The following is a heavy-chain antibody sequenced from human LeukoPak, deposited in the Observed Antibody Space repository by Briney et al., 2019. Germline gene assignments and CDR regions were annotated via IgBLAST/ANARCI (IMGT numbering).Heavy chain of an antibody. V-gene: IGHV4-34*01. D-gene: IGHD6-6*01. CDR1: GGSFNGYY. J-gene: IGHJ6*03. Sequence: SQTLSLTYAVYGGSFNGYYWSWIRQPPGKGLEWIGEINHSGSTNYNPSLKSRVTISVDTSKNQFSLKLSSVTAADTAVYYCARGVSSSWSFYYYYYMDVWGKGTTVTVSS. CDR2: INHSGST. CDR3: ARGVSSSWSFYYYYYMDV.